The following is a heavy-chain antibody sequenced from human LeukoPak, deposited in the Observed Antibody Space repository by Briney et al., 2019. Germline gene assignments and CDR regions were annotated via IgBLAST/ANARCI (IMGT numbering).Heavy chain of an antibody. CDR2: INPNSGGT. Sequence: ASVKVSCKASGYTFTGYYLHWVRQAPGQGLEWMGWINPNSGGTNYAQKFQGRVTMTRDTSISTAYMELSRLRSDDTAVYYCARDLQQQLDYYYYYYMDVWGKGTTVTVSS. CDR3: ARDLQQQLDYYYYYYMDV. D-gene: IGHD6-13*01. CDR1: GYTFTGYY. J-gene: IGHJ6*03. V-gene: IGHV1-2*02.